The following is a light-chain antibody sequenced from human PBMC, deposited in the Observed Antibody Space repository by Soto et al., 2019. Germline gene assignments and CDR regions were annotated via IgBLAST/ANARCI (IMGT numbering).Light chain of an antibody. CDR2: AAS. Sequence: DIQMTQSPSSVSASVGDRVTITWRVSQGISSWLAWYQQKPGKAPKLLIYAASSLQSGVPSRFSGSGSGTEFTLTISTLQSEDFAVYYCQQYNHWPPITFGQGTRLEV. J-gene: IGKJ5*01. V-gene: IGKV1-12*01. CDR1: QGISSW. CDR3: QQYNHWPPIT.